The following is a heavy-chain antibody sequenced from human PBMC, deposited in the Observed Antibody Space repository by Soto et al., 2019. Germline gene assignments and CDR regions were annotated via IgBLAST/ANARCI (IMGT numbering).Heavy chain of an antibody. V-gene: IGHV1-18*01. J-gene: IGHJ6*02. Sequence: QVQLVQSGAEVKKPGASVKVSCKASGYTFTSYGISWVRQAPGQGLEWMGWISAYNGNTNYAQKLQGRVTMTTDTSTSTAYMELRSLRSDDTAVYYCARDPGVRWYQLLTYYYYYGMDVWGQGTTVTVSS. D-gene: IGHD2-2*01. CDR3: ARDPGVRWYQLLTYYYYYGMDV. CDR1: GYTFTSYG. CDR2: ISAYNGNT.